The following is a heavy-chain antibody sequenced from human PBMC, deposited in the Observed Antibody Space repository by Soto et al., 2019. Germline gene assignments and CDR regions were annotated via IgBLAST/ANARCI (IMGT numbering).Heavy chain of an antibody. J-gene: IGHJ1*01. Sequence: QVQLVQSGAEVRKPGASVKVSCKASGYTFSDYYIHWVRQAPGQGLEWMGWINPNSGGTKYAPKFQGGVTMTRDTSITTAYMELSRLRSGDTAVYYCAREENCSDGICYSEYFQRWGQGTLVTVSS. CDR2: INPNSGGT. V-gene: IGHV1-2*02. CDR1: GYTFSDYY. D-gene: IGHD2-15*01. CDR3: AREENCSDGICYSEYFQR.